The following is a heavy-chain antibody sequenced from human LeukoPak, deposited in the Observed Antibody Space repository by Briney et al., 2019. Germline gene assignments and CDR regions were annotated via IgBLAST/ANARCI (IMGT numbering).Heavy chain of an antibody. CDR3: AKADTITIYYYYYYMDV. CDR1: GFTFSSYG. V-gene: IGHV3-30*02. J-gene: IGHJ6*03. Sequence: GGSLRLSCAASGFTFSSYGMHWVRQAPGKGLEWVAFIRYDGSNKYYADSVKGRFTISRDNSKNTLYLQMNSLRAEDTAVYYCAKADTITIYYYYYYMDVWGKGTTVTVPS. D-gene: IGHD5-12*01. CDR2: IRYDGSNK.